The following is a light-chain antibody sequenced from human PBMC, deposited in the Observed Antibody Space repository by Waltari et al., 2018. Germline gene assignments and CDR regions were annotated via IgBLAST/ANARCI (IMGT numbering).Light chain of an antibody. CDR2: GAS. CDR3: DQYDDWPYT. J-gene: IGKJ2*01. CDR1: EGFSRK. Sequence: EIVMTQSPGTLSVSPGDRVTISCRAREGFSRKVSWYQKKVGQGARLLIYGASPRATGSPARFSGSGSGTEFTLTISSLQSEDSAVYYCDQYDDWPYTFGQGTKLE. V-gene: IGKV3-15*01.